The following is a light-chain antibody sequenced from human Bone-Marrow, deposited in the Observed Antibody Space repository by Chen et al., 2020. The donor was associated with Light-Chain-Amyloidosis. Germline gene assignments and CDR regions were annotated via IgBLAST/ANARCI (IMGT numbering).Light chain of an antibody. J-gene: IGLJ1*01. CDR3: SSYTITNTLV. V-gene: IGLV2-14*01. Sequence: QSALTQPASVSGSPGQSITISCTGTSSDVGGDNHVSWYQQHPAKAPNLIIYEVTNRPSWVPDRFSGSKSDNTASLTISGLQTEDEADYFCSSYTITNTLVFGSGTRVTVL. CDR2: EVT. CDR1: SSDVGGDNH.